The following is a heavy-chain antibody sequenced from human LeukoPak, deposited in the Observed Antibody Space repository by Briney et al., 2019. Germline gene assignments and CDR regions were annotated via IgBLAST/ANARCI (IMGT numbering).Heavy chain of an antibody. CDR3: AIARSWLETYYFDY. D-gene: IGHD6-19*01. Sequence: GGSLRLSCAASGFTFSSYSMNWVRQAPGKGLEWVSAISGSGGSTYYADSVKGRFTISRDNSKNTLYLQMNSLRAEDTAVYYCAIARSWLETYYFDYWGQGTLVTVSS. CDR1: GFTFSSYS. CDR2: ISGSGGST. J-gene: IGHJ4*02. V-gene: IGHV3-23*01.